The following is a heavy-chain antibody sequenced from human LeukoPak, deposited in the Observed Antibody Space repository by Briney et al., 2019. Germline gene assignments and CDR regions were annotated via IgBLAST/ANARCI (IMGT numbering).Heavy chain of an antibody. CDR1: GFTFDDYA. Sequence: GGSLRLSCAASGFTFDDYAMHWVRQAPGKGLEWVSGISWNSGSIGYADSVKGRFTISRDNAKNSLYLQMNSLRAEDTALYYCAKGARWEQQLATWAFDIWGQGTMVTVSS. CDR2: ISWNSGSI. D-gene: IGHD6-13*01. CDR3: AKGARWEQQLATWAFDI. J-gene: IGHJ3*02. V-gene: IGHV3-9*01.